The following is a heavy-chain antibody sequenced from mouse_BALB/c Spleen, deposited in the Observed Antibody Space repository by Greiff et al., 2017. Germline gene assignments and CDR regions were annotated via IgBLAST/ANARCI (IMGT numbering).Heavy chain of an antibody. CDR2: ISSGSSTI. Sequence: EVQGVESGGGLMQPGGSRKLSCAASGFTFSSFGMHWVRQAPEKGLEWVAYISSGSSTIYYADTVKGRFTISRDNPKNTLFLQMTSLRSEDTAMYYCAREGLRGGWFAYWGQGTLVTVSA. D-gene: IGHD2-4*01. V-gene: IGHV5-17*02. CDR1: GFTFSSFG. J-gene: IGHJ3*01. CDR3: AREGLRGGWFAY.